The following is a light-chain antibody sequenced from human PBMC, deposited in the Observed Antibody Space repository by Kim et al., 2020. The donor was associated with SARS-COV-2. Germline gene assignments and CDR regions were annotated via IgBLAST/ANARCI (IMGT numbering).Light chain of an antibody. CDR2: DTN. Sequence: SSELTQDPTVSVALGQTVRITCQGDNLRTYYASWYQQKPRQAPVLLIYDTNSRPSGIPERFSGSSFGNTASLTITGAQAEDEADYYCNSRDSSVNGLGVVFGGGTQLTVL. CDR3: NSRDSSVNGLGVV. J-gene: IGLJ2*01. CDR1: NLRTYY. V-gene: IGLV3-19*01.